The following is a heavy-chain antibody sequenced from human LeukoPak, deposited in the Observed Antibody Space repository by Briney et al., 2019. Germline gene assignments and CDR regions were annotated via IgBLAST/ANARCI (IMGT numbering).Heavy chain of an antibody. Sequence: GGSLRLSCAVSGFSIRSSWMSWVRQTPGKGLEWVADMNEDGSGTYYVDSVKGRFTVSRDNAKNTLYLQMNSLRAEDTAVYYCAKQTYYYDSSGYYYTGIGYWGQGTLVTVSS. J-gene: IGHJ4*02. CDR1: GFSIRSSW. V-gene: IGHV3-7*03. CDR2: MNEDGSGT. D-gene: IGHD3-22*01. CDR3: AKQTYYYDSSGYYYTGIGY.